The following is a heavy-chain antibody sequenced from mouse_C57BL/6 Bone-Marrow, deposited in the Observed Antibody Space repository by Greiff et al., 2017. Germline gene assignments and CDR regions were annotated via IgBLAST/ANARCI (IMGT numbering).Heavy chain of an antibody. CDR1: GYTFTDYY. CDR3: ARWDWVSYWYFDV. D-gene: IGHD4-1*01. J-gene: IGHJ1*03. Sequence: EVQLQQSGPELVKPGASVKISCKASGYTFTDYYMNWVKQSHGKSLEWIGDINPNNGGTSYNQKFKGKATLTVDKSSSTAYMELRSLTSEDSAVYYCARWDWVSYWYFDVWGTGTTVTVSS. V-gene: IGHV1-26*01. CDR2: INPNNGGT.